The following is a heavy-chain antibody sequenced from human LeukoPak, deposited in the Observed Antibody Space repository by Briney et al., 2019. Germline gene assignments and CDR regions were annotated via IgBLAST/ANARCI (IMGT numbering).Heavy chain of an antibody. CDR1: GFTFNTYS. D-gene: IGHD7-27*01. J-gene: IGHJ4*02. CDR3: ARDGDAGVFDY. V-gene: IGHV3-21*01. Sequence: GGSLRLSCGASGFTFNTYSMNWVRQAPGEGLEWVSSISSDSTYIYYADSVKGRFTISRDNSKNTLYLQMNSLRAEDTAVYYCARDGDAGVFDYWGQGTLVTVSS. CDR2: ISSDSTYI.